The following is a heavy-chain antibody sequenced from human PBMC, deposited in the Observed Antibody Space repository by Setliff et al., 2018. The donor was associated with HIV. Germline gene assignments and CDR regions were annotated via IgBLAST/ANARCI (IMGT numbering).Heavy chain of an antibody. V-gene: IGHV4-31*01. CDR2: IYYTGGT. CDR3: ARGTAERSAVRGLAIAFDI. CDR1: GGSISSGVFY. J-gene: IGHJ3*02. Sequence: PSETLSLTCTVSGGSISSGVFYWTWIRQHPGKGLEWIGYIYYTGGTYYKPSLRSPVTMSVDTSKNQFSLSVTSVTAADTAVYYCARGTAERSAVRGLAIAFDIWGQGTMVTVSS. D-gene: IGHD3-10*01.